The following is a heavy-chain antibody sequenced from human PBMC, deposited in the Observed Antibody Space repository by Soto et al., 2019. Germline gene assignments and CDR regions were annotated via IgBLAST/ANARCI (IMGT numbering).Heavy chain of an antibody. Sequence: QMQLQESGPGLGNPSETLSLTCTFSGGSISSSSNYWGWIRQPPGQGLEWLGTIYSLGNTYYNPSLKSRVTISVDKSKSQLFLKLSSVTAPDTAVYYCARQIYDSSGYYYAYWGQGTLVTVSS. CDR2: IYSLGNT. J-gene: IGHJ4*02. D-gene: IGHD3-22*01. CDR3: ARQIYDSSGYYYAY. V-gene: IGHV4-39*01. CDR1: GGSISSSSNY.